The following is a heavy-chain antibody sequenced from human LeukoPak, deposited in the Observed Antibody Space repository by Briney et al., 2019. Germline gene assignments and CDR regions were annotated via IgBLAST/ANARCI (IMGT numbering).Heavy chain of an antibody. D-gene: IGHD2-2*01. V-gene: IGHV4-4*07. J-gene: IGHJ3*02. CDR1: GGSISSYY. Sequence: PSETLSLTCTVSGGSISSYYWSWIRQPAGKGLEWIGRIYTSGSTNYNPSLKSRVTMSVDTSKNQFSLKLSSVTAADTAVYYCARGGDIVVVPAARDAFDIWGQGTMVTVSS. CDR3: ARGGDIVVVPAARDAFDI. CDR2: IYTSGST.